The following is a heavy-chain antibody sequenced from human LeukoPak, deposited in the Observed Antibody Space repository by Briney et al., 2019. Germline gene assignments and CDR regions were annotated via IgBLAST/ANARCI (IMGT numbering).Heavy chain of an antibody. D-gene: IGHD6-19*01. Sequence: GGSLRLSCAASGFTFSNHWMTWVRQAPGKGLEWVSGISWNSGSIDYADSVKGRFTISRDNAKNSLYLQMNSLRAEDTALYYCAKGPSGIAVAGSPKYFQHWGQGNLVTVSS. V-gene: IGHV3-9*01. J-gene: IGHJ1*01. CDR1: GFTFSNHW. CDR2: ISWNSGSI. CDR3: AKGPSGIAVAGSPKYFQH.